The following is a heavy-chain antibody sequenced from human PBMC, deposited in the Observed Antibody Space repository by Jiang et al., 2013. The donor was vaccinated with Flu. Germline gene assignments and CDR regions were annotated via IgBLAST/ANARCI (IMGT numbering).Heavy chain of an antibody. Sequence: SGGSTSYAQKFQGRVTRTRDTSTSTVYMELSSLRSEDTAVYYCAREGQGQYGMDVWGQGTTVTVSS. V-gene: IGHV1-46*01. CDR3: AREGQGQYGMDV. J-gene: IGHJ6*02. CDR2: SGGST.